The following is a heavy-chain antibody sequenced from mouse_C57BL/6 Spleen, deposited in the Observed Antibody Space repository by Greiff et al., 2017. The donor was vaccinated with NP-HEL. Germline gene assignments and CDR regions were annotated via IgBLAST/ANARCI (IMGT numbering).Heavy chain of an antibody. CDR2: IHPNSGST. Sequence: QVQLQQPGAELVKPGASVKLSCKASGYTFTSYWMHWVKQRPGQGLEWIGMIHPNSGSTNYNEKFKSKATLTVDKSSNTAYLQLSSLTSEDTAVYYCARDDGYHEDYWGQGTTLTVSS. V-gene: IGHV1-64*01. D-gene: IGHD2-3*01. J-gene: IGHJ2*01. CDR1: GYTFTSYW. CDR3: ARDDGYHEDY.